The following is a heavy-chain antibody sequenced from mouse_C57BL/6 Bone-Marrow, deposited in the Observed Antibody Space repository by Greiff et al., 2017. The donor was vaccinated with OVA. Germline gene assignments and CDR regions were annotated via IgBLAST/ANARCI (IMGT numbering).Heavy chain of an antibody. CDR2: INPNNGGT. CDR3: ARGTLYYDYGGNY. J-gene: IGHJ2*01. Sequence: EVQLQQSGPELVKPGASVKISCKASGYTFTDYYMNWVKQSHGKSLEWIGDINPNNGGTSYNQKFKGKATLTVDKSSITAYMELRSLTSEDSAVYYCARGTLYYDYGGNYWGQGTTLTVSS. CDR1: GYTFTDYY. V-gene: IGHV1-26*01. D-gene: IGHD2-4*01.